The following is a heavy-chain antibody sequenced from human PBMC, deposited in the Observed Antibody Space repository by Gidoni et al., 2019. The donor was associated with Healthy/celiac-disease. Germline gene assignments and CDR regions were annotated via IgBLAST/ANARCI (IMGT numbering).Heavy chain of an antibody. V-gene: IGHV1-24*01. J-gene: IGHJ6*02. Sequence: QVQLVQSGAEVKQPGASVKVSCKVSGYTLTELSMHWVRQAPGKGLEWMGGFDPEDGETIYAQKFQGRVTMTEDTSTDTAYMELSSLRSEDTAVYYCATDVSYGQQLSYYGMDVWGQGTTVTVSS. CDR1: GYTLTELS. CDR2: FDPEDGET. CDR3: ATDVSYGQQLSYYGMDV. D-gene: IGHD6-13*01.